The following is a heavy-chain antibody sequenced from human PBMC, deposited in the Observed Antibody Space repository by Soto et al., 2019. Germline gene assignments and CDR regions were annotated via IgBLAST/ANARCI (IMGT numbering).Heavy chain of an antibody. V-gene: IGHV4-59*01. D-gene: IGHD4-17*01. CDR3: ARAGDGDYVGWFDP. J-gene: IGHJ5*02. Sequence: SETLSLTCTVSGGSISSYYWSWIRQPPGKGLEWIGYIYYSGSTNYNPSLKSRVTISVDTSKNQFSLKLSSVTAADTAVYYCARAGDGDYVGWFDPWGQGTLVTVS. CDR2: IYYSGST. CDR1: GGSISSYY.